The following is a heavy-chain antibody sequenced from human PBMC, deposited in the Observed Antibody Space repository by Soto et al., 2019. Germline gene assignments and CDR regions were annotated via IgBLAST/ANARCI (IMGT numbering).Heavy chain of an antibody. CDR2: INPSGGST. Sequence: ASVKVSCKASGYTFTSYYMHWVRQAPGQGLEWMGIINPSGGSTSYAQKFQGRVTMTRDTSTSTVYMELSSLRSEDTAVYYCARGRWLQRGDYYYGMDVWGQGTTVTVSS. V-gene: IGHV1-46*01. J-gene: IGHJ6*02. D-gene: IGHD2-15*01. CDR3: ARGRWLQRGDYYYGMDV. CDR1: GYTFTSYY.